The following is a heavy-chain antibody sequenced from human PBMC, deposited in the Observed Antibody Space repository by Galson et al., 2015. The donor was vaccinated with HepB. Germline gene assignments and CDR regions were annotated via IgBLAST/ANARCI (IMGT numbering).Heavy chain of an antibody. CDR3: ARVGTGDYCSSTSCYRDWFDP. J-gene: IGHJ5*02. CDR2: IIPIFGTA. D-gene: IGHD2-2*01. V-gene: IGHV1-69*13. CDR1: GGTFSSYA. Sequence: SVKVSCKASGGTFSSYAISWVRQAPGQGLEWMGGIIPIFGTANYAQKFQGRVTITADESTSTAYMELSSLRSEDTAVYYCARVGTGDYCSSTSCYRDWFDPWGQGTLVTVSS.